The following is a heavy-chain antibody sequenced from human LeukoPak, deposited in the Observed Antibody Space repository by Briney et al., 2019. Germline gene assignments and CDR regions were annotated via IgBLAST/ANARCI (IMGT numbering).Heavy chain of an antibody. Sequence: ASVKVSCKVSGYTLTELPMHRVRQAPGKGLEWMGGFDPEDGETIYARKFQGRVTMTEDTSTDTAYMELSSLTSDDTAVYYCATDLAMVRGVIGGDYWGQGTLVTVSS. J-gene: IGHJ4*02. V-gene: IGHV1-24*01. CDR3: ATDLAMVRGVIGGDY. D-gene: IGHD3-10*01. CDR1: GYTLTELP. CDR2: FDPEDGET.